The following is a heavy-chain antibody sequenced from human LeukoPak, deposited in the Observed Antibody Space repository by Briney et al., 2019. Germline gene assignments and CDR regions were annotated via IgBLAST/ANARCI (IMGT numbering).Heavy chain of an antibody. D-gene: IGHD6-13*01. J-gene: IGHJ4*02. CDR3: AKLIAAAGDY. V-gene: IGHV3-23*01. CDR1: GFTFSTYA. CDR2: ISGSSNNT. Sequence: GGSLRLSCAASGFTFSTYAMSWVRQAPGKGLEWVSAISGSSNNTYYADSVKGRFTISRDNSQNTLHLQMNSLRAEDTAVYYCAKLIAAAGDYWGQGTLVTVSS.